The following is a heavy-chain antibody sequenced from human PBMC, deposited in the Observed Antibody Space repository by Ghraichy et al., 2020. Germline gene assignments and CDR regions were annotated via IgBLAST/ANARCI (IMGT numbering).Heavy chain of an antibody. V-gene: IGHV1-69*02. CDR2: IIPILGIA. Sequence: MGRIIPILGIANYAQKFQGRVTITADKSTSTAYMELSSLRSEDTAVYYCASGLGLGETYYFDYWGQGTLVTVSP. J-gene: IGHJ4*02. D-gene: IGHD3-16*01. CDR3: ASGLGLGETYYFDY.